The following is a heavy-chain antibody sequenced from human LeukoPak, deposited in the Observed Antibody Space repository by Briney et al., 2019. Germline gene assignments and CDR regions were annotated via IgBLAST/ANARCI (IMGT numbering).Heavy chain of an antibody. CDR1: GGSISSSSYY. D-gene: IGHD6-19*01. V-gene: IGHV4-39*01. CDR2: IYFRRST. Sequence: SETLSLTCTVSGGSISSSSYYWGWIRQPPGKGLEWIGSIYFRRSTYYNPSLKSRVTISVDTSKNQFSLKLSSVTAADTAVYYCARLGYSSGNWFDPWGQGTLVTVSS. J-gene: IGHJ5*02. CDR3: ARLGYSSGNWFDP.